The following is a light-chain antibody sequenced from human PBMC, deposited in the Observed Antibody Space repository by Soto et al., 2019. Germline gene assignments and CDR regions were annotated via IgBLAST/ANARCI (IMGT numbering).Light chain of an antibody. J-gene: IGLJ3*02. CDR2: EVS. Sequence: QSVLTQPPSASGSPGQSVTISCTGTSSDVGAYNYVSWYQQYPGKPPKLMIYEVSKRPSGVPDRFSGSKSGKTASLTVSGLQPEDEADYYCTSYAGSNIWVFGGGTKLTVL. CDR3: TSYAGSNIWV. V-gene: IGLV2-8*01. CDR1: SSDVGAYNY.